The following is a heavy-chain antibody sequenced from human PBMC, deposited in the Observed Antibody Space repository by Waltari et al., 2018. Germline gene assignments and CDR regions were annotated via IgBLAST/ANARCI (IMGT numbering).Heavy chain of an antibody. CDR1: GFTFSSSA. D-gene: IGHD1-26*01. CDR3: ARDGGSDFDY. V-gene: IGHV3-23*04. J-gene: IGHJ4*02. CDR2: IGGSGGST. Sequence: EVQLVESGGGLVQPGGSLRLSCAASGFTFSSSAMSWVRQAPGKGLEWVSAIGGSGGSTDYAESVKGRFTISRDNSKNTLYLQRNSLIAEDTAVYYCARDGGSDFDYWGQGTLVTVSS.